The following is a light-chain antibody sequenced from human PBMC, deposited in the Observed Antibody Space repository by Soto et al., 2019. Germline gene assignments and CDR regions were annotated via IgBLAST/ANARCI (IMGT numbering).Light chain of an antibody. CDR2: GAS. CDR1: QSVSSNN. CDR3: QQSGRPSFT. Sequence: EIVLTQSPGTLSLSPGERATLSCRASQSVSSNNLAWYQQRPGQAPRVVIYGASTRATGIPERFSGSGSGTDFILIIRRPEAEDVAVYGFQQSGRPSFTFGPGTQVDIK. J-gene: IGKJ3*01. V-gene: IGKV3-20*01.